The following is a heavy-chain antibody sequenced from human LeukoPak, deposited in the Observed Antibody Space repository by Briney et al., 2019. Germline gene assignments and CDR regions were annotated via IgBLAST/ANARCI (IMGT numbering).Heavy chain of an antibody. J-gene: IGHJ5*02. CDR1: DFSFITYA. V-gene: IGHV3-23*01. D-gene: IGHD3-10*01. Sequence: PGGSLRLSCAASDFSFITYAMSWVRQAPGKGLEWVSTISGSGGSTYYADSVKGRFTISRDNSKNTLYLQMNSLRAEDTAVYYCAKDLDHGSGSYYPVAWGQGTLVTVSS. CDR3: AKDLDHGSGSYYPVA. CDR2: ISGSGGST.